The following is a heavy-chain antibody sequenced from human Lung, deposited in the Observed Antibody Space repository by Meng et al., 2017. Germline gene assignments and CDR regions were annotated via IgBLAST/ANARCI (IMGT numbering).Heavy chain of an antibody. D-gene: IGHD4-11*01. J-gene: IGHJ4*02. CDR2: INHSGST. CDR1: GWSFSDYY. V-gene: IGHV4-34*01. CDR3: ARGPTTMAHDFDY. Sequence: VQLQQWGVGLLKPSVTLSPTCLVSGWSFSDYYWSWIRPPPGKGLEWIGEINHSGSTNYNPSLESRATISVDTSQNNLSLKLSSVTAADSAVYYCARGPTTMAHDFDYWGQGTLVTVSS.